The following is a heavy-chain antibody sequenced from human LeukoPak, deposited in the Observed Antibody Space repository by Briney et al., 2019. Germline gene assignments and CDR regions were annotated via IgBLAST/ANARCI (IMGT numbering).Heavy chain of an antibody. CDR3: AVNHYCSGGSCSPYYFDY. CDR2: IYHSGST. Sequence: PSETLSLTCAVSGYSISSGYYWGWIRQPPGKGLEWIGSIYHSGSTYYNPSLKSRVTISVDTSKNQFSLKLSSVTAADTAVYYCAVNHYCSGGSCSPYYFDYWGQGTLVTVSS. J-gene: IGHJ4*02. V-gene: IGHV4-38-2*01. D-gene: IGHD2-15*01. CDR1: GYSISSGYY.